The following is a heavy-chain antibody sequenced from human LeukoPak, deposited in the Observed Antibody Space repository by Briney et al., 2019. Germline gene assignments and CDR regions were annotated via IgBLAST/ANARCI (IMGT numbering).Heavy chain of an antibody. J-gene: IGHJ4*02. CDR1: GFTFSSYA. CDR2: ISGSGGNT. V-gene: IGHV3-23*01. Sequence: GGSLRPSCAASGFTFSSYAMSWVRQAPGKGLEWVSAISGSGGNTYYADSVKGRFTISRDNSKNTLYLQMNSLRAEDTAVYYCAKGPKSDYFDYWGQGTLVTVSS. CDR3: AKGPKSDYFDY.